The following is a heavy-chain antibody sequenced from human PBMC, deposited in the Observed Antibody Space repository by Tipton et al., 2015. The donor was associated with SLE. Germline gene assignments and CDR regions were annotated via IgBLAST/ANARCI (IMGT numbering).Heavy chain of an antibody. Sequence: TLSLTCIVSGDSITQSGNWWGWIRQPPERGLEWIGYIHYSGSADYNPSLKSRVSISLDTSKNQFSLNLSSVTAADTAVYYCARERTYGDYFYYYAVDVWGQGTTVTVSS. CDR1: GDSITQSGNW. CDR2: IHYSGSA. V-gene: IGHV4-39*02. D-gene: IGHD4-17*01. J-gene: IGHJ6*02. CDR3: ARERTYGDYFYYYAVDV.